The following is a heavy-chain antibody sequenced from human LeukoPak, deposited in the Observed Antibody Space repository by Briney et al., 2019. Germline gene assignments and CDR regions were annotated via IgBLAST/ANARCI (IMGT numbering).Heavy chain of an antibody. CDR1: GFTFSSYS. V-gene: IGHV3-21*01. J-gene: IGHJ6*03. CDR3: ASVYYDSSGTYYYYYMDV. CDR2: ISSSSSYI. Sequence: GGSLRLSCAASGFTFSSYSMNWVRQAPGKGLEWVSSISSSSSYIYYADSVKGRFTISRDNAKNSLYLQMNSLRAEDTAVYYCASVYYDSSGTYYYYYMDVWGKGTTVTISS. D-gene: IGHD3-22*01.